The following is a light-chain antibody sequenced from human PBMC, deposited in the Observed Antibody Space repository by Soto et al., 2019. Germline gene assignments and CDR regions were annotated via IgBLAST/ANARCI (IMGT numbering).Light chain of an antibody. CDR3: CSYAGSPMYV. J-gene: IGLJ1*01. CDR1: SSDVGGYNY. Sequence: QSALTQPRSVSGSPGQSVTISCTGTSSDVGGYNYVSWYQQHPGKAPKVMIYDVSERPSGVPDRFSGSKSGNTASLTTSGLKAEDEADYYFCSYAGSPMYVFGTGTKLTVL. CDR2: DVS. V-gene: IGLV2-11*01.